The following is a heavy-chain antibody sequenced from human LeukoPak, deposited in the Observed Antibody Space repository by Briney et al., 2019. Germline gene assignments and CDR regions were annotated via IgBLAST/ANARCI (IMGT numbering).Heavy chain of an antibody. Sequence: GGSLRLSCAASGFTFSSHAMNWVRQAPGKGLEWVSNISGRGGSTYYADSVKGRFTISRDNSKNTLYLQMNSLRAEDTAVYYCAKSVGGTGDPVDYWGQGTLVIVSA. CDR1: GFTFSSHA. CDR3: AKSVGGTGDPVDY. J-gene: IGHJ4*02. CDR2: ISGRGGST. V-gene: IGHV3-23*01. D-gene: IGHD6-19*01.